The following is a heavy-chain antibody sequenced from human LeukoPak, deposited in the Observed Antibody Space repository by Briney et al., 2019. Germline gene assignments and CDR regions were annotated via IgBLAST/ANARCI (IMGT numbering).Heavy chain of an antibody. J-gene: IGHJ4*02. CDR2: IYSGGST. CDR3: ARDYGDYIFDY. CDR1: GFTVSSNY. D-gene: IGHD4-17*01. V-gene: IGHV3-66*01. Sequence: GGSLRLSCAASGFTVSSNYMSWVRQAPGKGLEWVSVIYSGGSTYYADSVKGRFTISRDNSKNTLYLQMNSLRAEDTAVYYCARDYGDYIFDYWGQGTLVTVSS.